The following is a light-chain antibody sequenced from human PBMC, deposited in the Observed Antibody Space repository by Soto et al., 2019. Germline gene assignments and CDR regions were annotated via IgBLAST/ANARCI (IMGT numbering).Light chain of an antibody. CDR1: QSVSSY. Sequence: ELELTQYPATLSLSPGERATLSGRASQSVSSYLAWYQQKPGQAPRLRIYDADNRPTGSPARFSGSGSGTDFPLSISSLEYEDFVAYQCQLRSNWIKFGQGKRLEIK. J-gene: IGKJ5*01. CDR3: QLRSNWIK. CDR2: DAD. V-gene: IGKV3-11*01.